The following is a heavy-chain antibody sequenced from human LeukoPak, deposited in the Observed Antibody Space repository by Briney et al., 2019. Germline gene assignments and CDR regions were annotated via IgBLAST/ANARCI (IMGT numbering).Heavy chain of an antibody. D-gene: IGHD6-19*01. Sequence: SETLSLTCTVSGGSISSGGYYWSWIRQHPGKGLEWIGYIYYSGSTYYNPSLKSRVTISVDTSKNQFSLKLSSVTAADTAVYYCARVPVPGVIAVAGSRRIGYFDYWGQGTLVTVSS. CDR1: GGSISSGGYY. V-gene: IGHV4-31*03. CDR2: IYYSGST. J-gene: IGHJ4*02. CDR3: ARVPVPGVIAVAGSRRIGYFDY.